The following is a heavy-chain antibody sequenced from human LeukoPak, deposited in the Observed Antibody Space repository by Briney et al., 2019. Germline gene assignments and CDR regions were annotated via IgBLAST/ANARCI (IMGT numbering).Heavy chain of an antibody. CDR2: INPNSGGT. CDR3: ARGRLQIDY. Sequence: ASVKVSCKASGYIFSGYYMHWVRQAPGQGLEWMGWINPNSGGTIYAQNFQGRVTMTRDTSISTTYMELSRLRSDDTAIYYCARGRLQIDYWGQGTLVTVSS. J-gene: IGHJ4*02. V-gene: IGHV1-2*02. CDR1: GYIFSGYY.